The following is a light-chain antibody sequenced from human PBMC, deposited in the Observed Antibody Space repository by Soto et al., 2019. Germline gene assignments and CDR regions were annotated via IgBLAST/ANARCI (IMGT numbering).Light chain of an antibody. CDR2: GAS. CDR3: QPYDASPT. CDR1: QSINNNY. Sequence: EIVLTQSPGTLSLSAGERATLSCRASQSINNNYLAWCQQKPGQAPTVLIYGASSRAPGIPDRFSGSGSGTDFTLTISRLEPEDFAVYYCQPYDASPTFGQGTKVDIK. V-gene: IGKV3-20*01. J-gene: IGKJ1*01.